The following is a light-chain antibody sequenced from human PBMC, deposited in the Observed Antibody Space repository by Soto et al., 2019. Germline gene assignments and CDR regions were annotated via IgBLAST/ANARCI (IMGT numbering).Light chain of an antibody. V-gene: IGKV1-8*01. CDR1: QGISSY. CDR2: AAS. CDR3: QQYYSYPVT. Sequence: AIRMTQSPSSLSASTGDRVTITCRASQGISSYLAWYQQKPGKAPKLLIYAASTLQSGVPSRFSGSGSGTYFTLTISCLQSEDFATYYCQQYYSYPVTFGGGTKVEIK. J-gene: IGKJ4*01.